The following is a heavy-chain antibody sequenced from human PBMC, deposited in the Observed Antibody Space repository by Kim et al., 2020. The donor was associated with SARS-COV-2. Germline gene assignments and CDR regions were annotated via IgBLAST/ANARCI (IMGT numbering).Heavy chain of an antibody. CDR3: TTDRLLWFGDFDY. Sequence: YAAPVKGRFTISRDDSKNTLYLQMNSLKTEDTAVYYCTTDRLLWFGDFDYWGQGTLVTVSS. J-gene: IGHJ4*02. V-gene: IGHV3-15*01. D-gene: IGHD3-10*01.